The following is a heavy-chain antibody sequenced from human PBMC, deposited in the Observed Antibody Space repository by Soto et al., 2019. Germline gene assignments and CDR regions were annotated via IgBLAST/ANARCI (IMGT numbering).Heavy chain of an antibody. Sequence: QVQLVQAGAEVKKPGSSVKVSCKASGGNFTNYGISWVRQAPGQGLDLMGGIIPIFGTANYAHKFQGRITITADESTSTASMELSSRRSEDTAVYYRASGGSIAALYWYFELGGRGTLVTVSS. V-gene: IGHV1-69*01. CDR2: IIPIFGTA. CDR3: ASGGSIAALYWYFEL. CDR1: GGNFTNYG. J-gene: IGHJ2*01. D-gene: IGHD6-6*01.